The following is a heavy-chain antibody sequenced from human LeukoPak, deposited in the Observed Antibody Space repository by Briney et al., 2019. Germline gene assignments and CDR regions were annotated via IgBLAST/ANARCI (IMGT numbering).Heavy chain of an antibody. Sequence: TGGSLRLSCAASGFSLSDYYMDWVRQAPGKGPEWVANIKRDGSEKYYVDSVKGRFTISRDNAKNSLHLQMNSLRVEDTAMYYCARGVGWFDPWGQGTLVTVSS. J-gene: IGHJ5*02. CDR1: GFSLSDYY. V-gene: IGHV3-7*05. CDR2: IKRDGSEK. D-gene: IGHD2-2*01. CDR3: ARGVGWFDP.